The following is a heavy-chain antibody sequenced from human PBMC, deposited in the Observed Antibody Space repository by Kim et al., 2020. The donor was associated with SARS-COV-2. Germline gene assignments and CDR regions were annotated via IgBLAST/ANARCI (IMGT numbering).Heavy chain of an antibody. CDR2: INAGNGNT. D-gene: IGHD3-10*01. CDR3: ASLFRTMVRGAAYNWFDP. J-gene: IGHJ5*02. V-gene: IGHV1-3*01. CDR1: GYTFTSYA. Sequence: ASVKVSCKASGYTFTSYAMHWVRQAPGQRLEWMGWINAGNGNTKYSQKFQGRVTITRDTSASTAYMELSSLRSEDTAVYYCASLFRTMVRGAAYNWFDPWGQGTLVTVSS.